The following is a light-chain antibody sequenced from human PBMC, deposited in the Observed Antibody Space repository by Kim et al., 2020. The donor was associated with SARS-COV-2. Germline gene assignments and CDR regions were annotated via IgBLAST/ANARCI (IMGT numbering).Light chain of an antibody. CDR3: QQYGSSPWT. V-gene: IGKV3-20*01. CDR1: QSVSSSY. J-gene: IGKJ1*01. CDR2: GAS. Sequence: SPGERATLSCRASQSVSSSYLAWYQKKPGQAPRLLIYGASNRATGTPDRFSGSGSGTDFTLTISRLEPEDFAVYYCQQYGSSPWTFGPGTKVDIK.